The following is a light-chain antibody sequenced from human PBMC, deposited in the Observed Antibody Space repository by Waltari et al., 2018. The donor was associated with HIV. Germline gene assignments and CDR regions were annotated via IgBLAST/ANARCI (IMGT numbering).Light chain of an antibody. CDR2: EVT. CDR1: SSDVGHYNL. CDR3: CSYAASRSVV. Sequence: QSALAQPASVSDSPGQSITISCTGTSSDVGHYNLVSWYQQHPGKGPKLIIYEVTKRPSGVSNRFAGSKSGNTASLTSSGLQAEDEADYYCCSYAASRSVVFGGGTKLTVL. J-gene: IGLJ2*01. V-gene: IGLV2-23*02.